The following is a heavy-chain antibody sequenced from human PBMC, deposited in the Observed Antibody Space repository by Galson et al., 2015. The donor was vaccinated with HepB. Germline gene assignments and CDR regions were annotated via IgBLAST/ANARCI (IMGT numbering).Heavy chain of an antibody. CDR3: ARDPFYGGYAPGY. J-gene: IGHJ4*02. D-gene: IGHD5-12*01. V-gene: IGHV3-53*01. Sequence: SLRLSCAASGFTVSASYMSWVRQAPGKGLEWVSVIYSGGSTYYADSVKGRFIISRDNSNNTLYLQMNSLRAEDTAVYYCARDPFYGGYAPGYWGQGTLVTVSS. CDR2: IYSGGST. CDR1: GFTVSASY.